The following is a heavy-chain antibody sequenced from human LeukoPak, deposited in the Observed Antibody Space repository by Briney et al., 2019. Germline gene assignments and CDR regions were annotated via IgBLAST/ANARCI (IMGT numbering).Heavy chain of an antibody. CDR2: TFYTGDT. D-gene: IGHD1-1*01. V-gene: IGHV4-59*11. J-gene: IGHJ5*02. Sequence: SETLSLTCTVSGGSIRSHHWTWLRQAPGKRLEWIGYTFYTGDTYYTPSLRSRVTISIDTSKNQFSLKVTSVTTADTAVYYCAKRDRGGWFDPWGQGTLVTVSS. CDR1: GGSIRSHH. CDR3: AKRDRGGWFDP.